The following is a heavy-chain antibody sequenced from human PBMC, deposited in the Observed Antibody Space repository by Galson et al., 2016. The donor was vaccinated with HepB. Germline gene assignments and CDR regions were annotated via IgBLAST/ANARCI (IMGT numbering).Heavy chain of an antibody. V-gene: IGHV4-61*02. CDR2: IYTRGST. CDR1: GGSISSGSYY. D-gene: IGHD3-22*01. Sequence: TLSLTCTVSGGSISSGSYYWSWIRQPAGKGLEWIGRIYTRGSTNYNPSLKSRVTISVDTSKNQFSLKLSSVTAADTAAYYCARARYYDSLGPRHTWFDPWGQGILVTVSS. CDR3: ARARYYDSLGPRHTWFDP. J-gene: IGHJ5*02.